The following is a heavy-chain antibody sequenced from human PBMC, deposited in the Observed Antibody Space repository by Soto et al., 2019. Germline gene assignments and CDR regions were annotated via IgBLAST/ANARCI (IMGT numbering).Heavy chain of an antibody. V-gene: IGHV4-61*01. CDR1: GGSVSSSSHY. D-gene: IGHD1-26*01. Sequence: QVQLQESGPGLVKPSETLSLTCTVSGGSVSSSSHYWSWIRQPPGKGLEWIGYIYYRGSTYYNPSRKSPVTISVDTAKNQFSLNLNSVTAADTAVYYCARGTAWELLDYWGQGTLVTVSS. CDR2: IYYRGST. J-gene: IGHJ4*02. CDR3: ARGTAWELLDY.